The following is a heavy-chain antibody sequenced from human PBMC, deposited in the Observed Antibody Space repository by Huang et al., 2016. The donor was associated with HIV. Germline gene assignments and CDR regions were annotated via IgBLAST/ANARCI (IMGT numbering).Heavy chain of an antibody. CDR1: GYTFNTYG. J-gene: IGHJ3*02. CDR2: INTGKGNT. CDR3: ARVLWFGATLDGFDI. V-gene: IGHV1-3*04. D-gene: IGHD3-10*01. Sequence: QANLVQSGAEVKKPGASVKVSCKASGYTFNTYGIHWVRQAPGQRREWMGRINTGKGNTKYSQNLQGRLTITRDTFATTVYMDLSSLTSEDTAVYYCARVLWFGATLDGFDIWGQGTTVTVSS.